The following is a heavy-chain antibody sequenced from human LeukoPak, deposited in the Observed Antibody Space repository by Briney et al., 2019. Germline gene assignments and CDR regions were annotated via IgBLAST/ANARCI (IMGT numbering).Heavy chain of an antibody. Sequence: GGSLRLSCAASGFTFSSYSMNWVRQAPGKGLEWVSSISGSSSYIYYADSVKGRFTISRDNAKNSLYLQMNSLRAEDTAVYYCARDVGAYDILTGYQWYYFDYWGQGTLVTVSS. V-gene: IGHV3-21*01. D-gene: IGHD3-9*01. CDR2: ISGSSSYI. CDR1: GFTFSSYS. CDR3: ARDVGAYDILTGYQWYYFDY. J-gene: IGHJ4*02.